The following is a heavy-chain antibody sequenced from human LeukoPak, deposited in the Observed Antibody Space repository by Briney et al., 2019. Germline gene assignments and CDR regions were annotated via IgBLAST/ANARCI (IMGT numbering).Heavy chain of an antibody. D-gene: IGHD6-13*01. CDR3: ARECVAAAGSFDP. CDR1: GGSITQTNY. Sequence: SGTLSLTCGVSGGSITQTNYWTWVRQPPGKGLEWIGEVNLQGSTNYNPSLMRRVAISVDTSANHVSLQLTSVTAADTAVYYCARECVAAAGSFDPWGQGTLVTVSS. CDR2: VNLQGST. V-gene: IGHV4-4*02. J-gene: IGHJ5*02.